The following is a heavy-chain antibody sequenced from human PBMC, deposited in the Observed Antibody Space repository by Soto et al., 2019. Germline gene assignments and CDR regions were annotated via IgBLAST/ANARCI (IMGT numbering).Heavy chain of an antibody. V-gene: IGHV1-18*01. D-gene: IGHD6-19*01. Sequence: ASVKVSCKASGYTFTTYSITWVRQAPGQGLEWMGWISAYNGNTNYAQKLQGRVTMTTDTSTSTAYMELRSLRSDDTAVYYCARTTSYTSGSRAFDYWGQGTLVTVSS. J-gene: IGHJ4*02. CDR2: ISAYNGNT. CDR1: GYTFTTYS. CDR3: ARTTSYTSGSRAFDY.